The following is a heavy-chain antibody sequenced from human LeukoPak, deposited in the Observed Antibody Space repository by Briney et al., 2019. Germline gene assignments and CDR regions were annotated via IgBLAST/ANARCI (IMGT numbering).Heavy chain of an antibody. J-gene: IGHJ4*02. CDR1: GGSISSGGYY. Sequence: SETLSLTCTVSGGSISSGGYYWSWIRQHPGKGLEWIGYIYYSGSTYYNPSLKSRVTISVDTSKNQFSLKLSSVTAADTAVYYCARVEMATIRYWGQGTLVTVSP. V-gene: IGHV4-31*03. CDR2: IYYSGST. CDR3: ARVEMATIRY. D-gene: IGHD5-24*01.